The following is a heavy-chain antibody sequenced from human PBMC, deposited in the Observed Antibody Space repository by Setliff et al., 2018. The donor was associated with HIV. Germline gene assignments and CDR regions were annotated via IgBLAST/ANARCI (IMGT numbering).Heavy chain of an antibody. D-gene: IGHD3-10*01. CDR3: ARDRHYSGLGSYGP. CDR2: IYRSGTT. V-gene: IGHV4-4*07. Sequence: LSLTCTIFGGSFSNYRWSWIRQPAGRGLEWIGRIYRSGTTDYKPSLKSRVSMSLDTSRNQFSLKLTSVTAEDTAVYYCARDRHYSGLGSYGPWGPGILVTV. J-gene: IGHJ5*02. CDR1: GGSFSNYR.